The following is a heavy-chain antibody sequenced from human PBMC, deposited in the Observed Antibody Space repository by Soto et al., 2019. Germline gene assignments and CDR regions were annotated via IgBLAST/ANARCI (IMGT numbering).Heavy chain of an antibody. CDR3: ARDLALVVPAAVYYYGMDV. CDR1: GGTFSSYA. Sequence: QVQLVQSGAEVKKPGSSVKVSCKASGGTFSSYAISWVRQAPGQGLEWMGGIIPIFGTANYAQKFQGRVTITADESTSTAKMELSSLRSEDTAVYYCARDLALVVPAAVYYYGMDVWGQGTTVTVSS. J-gene: IGHJ6*02. CDR2: IIPIFGTA. D-gene: IGHD2-2*01. V-gene: IGHV1-69*01.